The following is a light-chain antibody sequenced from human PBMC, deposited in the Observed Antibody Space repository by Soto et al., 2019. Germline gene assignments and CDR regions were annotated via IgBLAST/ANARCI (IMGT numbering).Light chain of an antibody. Sequence: QSVLTQPASVSGSPGQSIAISCTGTRSDVGAYNYVSWYQQHPGKAPKLMISEVTNRPSGVSDRFSGSKSGDTASLTISGLQAEDEADYYCSSFTNTTTLVLFGGGTKLTVL. V-gene: IGLV2-14*01. CDR1: RSDVGAYNY. CDR2: EVT. CDR3: SSFTNTTTLVL. J-gene: IGLJ2*01.